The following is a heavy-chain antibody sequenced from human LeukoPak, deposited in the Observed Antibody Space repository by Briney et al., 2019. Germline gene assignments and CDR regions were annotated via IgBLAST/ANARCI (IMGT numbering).Heavy chain of an antibody. D-gene: IGHD2-15*01. Sequence: ASVKVSCKASGYTFTSYYVHWVRQAPGQGLEWMGWINPNSGGTNYAQKFQGRVTMTRDTSISTAYMELSRLRSDDTAVYYCASAIVARGWFDPWGQGTLVTVSS. V-gene: IGHV1-2*02. CDR3: ASAIVARGWFDP. CDR1: GYTFTSYY. CDR2: INPNSGGT. J-gene: IGHJ5*02.